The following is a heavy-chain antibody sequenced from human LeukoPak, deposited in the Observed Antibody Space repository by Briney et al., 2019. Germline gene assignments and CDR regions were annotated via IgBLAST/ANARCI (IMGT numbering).Heavy chain of an antibody. V-gene: IGHV1-18*01. J-gene: IGHJ4*02. CDR3: ARVDLLTGYYFFDY. Sequence: GASVKVSCKASGYTFTRFGITWVRQAPGQGLEWMGWISGYNGYTHYAQNLQGRVTMTTDTSTNTAYMELRSLRSDDTAVYYCARVDLLTGYYFFDYWGQGTLVTVSS. CDR1: GYTFTRFG. CDR2: ISGYNGYT. D-gene: IGHD3-9*01.